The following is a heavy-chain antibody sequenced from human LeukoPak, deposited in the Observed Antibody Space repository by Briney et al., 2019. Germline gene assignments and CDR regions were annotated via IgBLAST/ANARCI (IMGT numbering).Heavy chain of an antibody. D-gene: IGHD5-18*01. Sequence: PGRSLRLSCAASGFTFSSYAMHWVRQAPGKGLEWVAVISYDGSNKYYADSVKGRFTISRDNSKNTLYLQMNSPRAEDTAVYYCARDGERDRNTALDYWGQGTLVTVSP. V-gene: IGHV3-30*04. CDR1: GFTFSSYA. CDR2: ISYDGSNK. J-gene: IGHJ4*02. CDR3: ARDGERDRNTALDY.